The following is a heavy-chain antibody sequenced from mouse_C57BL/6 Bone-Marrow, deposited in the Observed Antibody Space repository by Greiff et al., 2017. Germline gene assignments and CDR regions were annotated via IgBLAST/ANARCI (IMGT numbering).Heavy chain of an antibody. V-gene: IGHV5-16*01. CDR2: INYDGSST. CDR3: ARELGFYWYFDV. D-gene: IGHD4-1*01. CDR1: GFTFSDYY. J-gene: IGHJ1*03. Sequence: DVKLVESEGGLVQPGSSMKLSCTASGFTFSDYYMAWVRQVPEKGLEWVANINYDGSSTYYLDSLKSRFIISRDNAKNILYLQMSSLKSEDTATYYCARELGFYWYFDVWGTGTTVTVSS.